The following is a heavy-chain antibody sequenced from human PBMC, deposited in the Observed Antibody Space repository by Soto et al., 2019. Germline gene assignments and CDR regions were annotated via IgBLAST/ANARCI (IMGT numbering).Heavy chain of an antibody. D-gene: IGHD4-17*01. Sequence: EVQLVESGGGLVKPGGSLRLSCAASGFTFSTYTMNWVRQAPGKGLEWVSSISSSSKYIYNADSVKGRFTISRDNAKNSLYLQMNSLRAEDTAVYYCARSTRDGDYIGDYHYYGMDVWGRGTTVTVSS. V-gene: IGHV3-21*01. CDR3: ARSTRDGDYIGDYHYYGMDV. J-gene: IGHJ6*02. CDR2: ISSSSKYI. CDR1: GFTFSTYT.